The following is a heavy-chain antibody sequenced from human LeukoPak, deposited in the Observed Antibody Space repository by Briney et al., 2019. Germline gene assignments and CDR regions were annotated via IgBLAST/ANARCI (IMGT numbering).Heavy chain of an antibody. J-gene: IGHJ4*02. CDR2: ISGSGGST. CDR3: AKFTYSYYLFDY. CDR1: GFTVSSNY. V-gene: IGHV3-23*01. D-gene: IGHD3-22*01. Sequence: GGSLRLSCAASGFTVSSNYMSWVRQAPGKGLEWVSAISGSGGSTYYADSVKGRFTISRDNSKNTLYLQMNSLRAEDTAVYYCAKFTYSYYLFDYWGQGTLVTVSS.